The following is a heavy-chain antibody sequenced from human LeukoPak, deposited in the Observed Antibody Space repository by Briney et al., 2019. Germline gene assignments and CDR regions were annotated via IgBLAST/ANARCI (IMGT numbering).Heavy chain of an antibody. CDR1: GFTFSSYA. D-gene: IGHD6-13*01. J-gene: IGHJ4*02. CDR3: ARGLEGIAAAGGSDY. CDR2: ISYDGSNK. Sequence: GGSLRLSCAASGFTFSSYAMHWVRQAPGKGLEWVAVISYDGSNKYYADSVKGRFTISRDNSKTTLYLQMNSLRAEDTAVYYCARGLEGIAAAGGSDYWGQGTLVTVSS. V-gene: IGHV3-30-3*01.